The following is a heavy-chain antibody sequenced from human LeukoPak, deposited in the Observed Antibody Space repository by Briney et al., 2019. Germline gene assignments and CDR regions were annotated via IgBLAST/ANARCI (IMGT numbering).Heavy chain of an antibody. D-gene: IGHD3-10*01. CDR2: INHSGST. V-gene: IGHV4-34*01. CDR1: GGSFSGYY. Sequence: SETLSLTCAVYGGSFSGYYWSWIRQPPGKGLEWIGEINHSGSTNYNPSLKSRVTISVDTSKNQFSLQLNSVTPEDTAVYYCARVGTTMVRGIKGVAYYFDYWGQGTLVTVSS. J-gene: IGHJ4*02. CDR3: ARVGTTMVRGIKGVAYYFDY.